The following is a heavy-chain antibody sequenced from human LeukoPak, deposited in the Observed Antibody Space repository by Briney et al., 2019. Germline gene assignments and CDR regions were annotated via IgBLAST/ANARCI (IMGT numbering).Heavy chain of an antibody. D-gene: IGHD7-27*01. Sequence: SGPTLANPTQTLTLTCTFPGFSLSTSAVGVTWIRQPPGKPLERLALIYWDDDKRYSPSLKSRLTITKDTSKNQVVLTMTNMDPVDTATYYCAHRQNWGEAFDIWGQGTRVTVS. V-gene: IGHV2-5*02. CDR3: AHRQNWGEAFDI. J-gene: IGHJ3*02. CDR1: GFSLSTSAVG. CDR2: IYWDDDK.